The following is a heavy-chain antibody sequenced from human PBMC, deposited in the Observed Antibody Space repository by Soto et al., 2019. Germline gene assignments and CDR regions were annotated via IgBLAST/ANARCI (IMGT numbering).Heavy chain of an antibody. J-gene: IGHJ6*02. D-gene: IGHD6-19*01. CDR1: GYSFTSYW. CDR2: IDPSDSYT. CDR3: ARLCIAVAGTGGMDV. V-gene: IGHV5-10-1*01. Sequence: PGESLKISCKGSGYSFTSYWISWVRQMPGKGLEWMGRIDPSDSYTNYSPSFQGHVTISADRSISTAYLQWSSLKASDTAMYYCARLCIAVAGTGGMDVWGQGTTVTVSS.